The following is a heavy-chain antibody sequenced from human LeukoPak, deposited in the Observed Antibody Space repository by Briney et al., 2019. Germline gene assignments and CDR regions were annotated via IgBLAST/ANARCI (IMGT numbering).Heavy chain of an antibody. V-gene: IGHV4-4*07. D-gene: IGHD3-3*01. CDR1: GGSISSYY. J-gene: IGHJ6*03. Sequence: PSETLSLTCTVSGGSISSYYWSWIRQPAGKGLEWIGRFHTSGSTNYNPSLKSRVTISVDRSKNQFSLKLSSVTAADTAVYYCASSSHFDFWSGSYSSYYYMDVWGKGTTVTVSS. CDR3: ASSSHFDFWSGSYSSYYYMDV. CDR2: FHTSGST.